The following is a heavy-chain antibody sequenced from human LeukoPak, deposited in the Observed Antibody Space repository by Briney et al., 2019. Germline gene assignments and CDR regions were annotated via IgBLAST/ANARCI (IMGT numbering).Heavy chain of an antibody. D-gene: IGHD1-26*01. Sequence: GGSLRLSCAASGFTFSSYAMSWVRQAPGKGLEWVSAISGSGGSTYYADSVKGRFTISRDNSKNTLYLKMNSLRAEDTAVYYCANCVGATPYYYYGMDVWGQGTTVTVSS. J-gene: IGHJ6*02. CDR1: GFTFSSYA. CDR3: ANCVGATPYYYYGMDV. V-gene: IGHV3-23*01. CDR2: ISGSGGST.